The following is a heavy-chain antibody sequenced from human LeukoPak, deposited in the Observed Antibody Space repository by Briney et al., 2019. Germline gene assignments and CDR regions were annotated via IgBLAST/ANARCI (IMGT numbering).Heavy chain of an antibody. D-gene: IGHD6-13*01. CDR2: INHSGST. J-gene: IGHJ5*02. Sequence: SETLSLTCAVYGGSFSGYYWSWIRQPPGKGLEWIGEINHSGSTNYNPSLKSRVTISVDTSRNQFSLKLSSVTAADTAVYYCARAGIAAAGNRWFDPWGQGTLVTVSS. CDR1: GGSFSGYY. V-gene: IGHV4-34*01. CDR3: ARAGIAAAGNRWFDP.